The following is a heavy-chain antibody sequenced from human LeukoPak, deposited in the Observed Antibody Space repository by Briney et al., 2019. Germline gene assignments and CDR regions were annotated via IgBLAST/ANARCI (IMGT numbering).Heavy chain of an antibody. Sequence: SETLSLTCTVSGGSISSYYWSWIRQPPGKGLEWIGYIYYSGSTNYNPSLKSRVTISVDTSKNQFSLKLSSVTAADTAVFYCASASYDSSGYYEFDYWGQGTLVTVSS. CDR1: GGSISSYY. V-gene: IGHV4-59*08. CDR2: IYYSGST. J-gene: IGHJ4*02. CDR3: ASASYDSSGYYEFDY. D-gene: IGHD3-22*01.